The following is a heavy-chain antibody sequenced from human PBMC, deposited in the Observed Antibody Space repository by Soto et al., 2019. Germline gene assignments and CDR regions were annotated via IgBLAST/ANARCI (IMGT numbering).Heavy chain of an antibody. V-gene: IGHV4-4*02. CDR2: IYHSGST. D-gene: IGHD6-13*01. CDR1: GGSTSSSTW. Sequence: QVHLQESGPGLVKPSGTLSLTCAFSGGSTSSSTWGSWVRQPPGKGLGWIGEIYHSGSTNYNPSLKSRVTISVDKSKNQFSLKLSSVTAADTAVYYCARIAAAGTSIDYWGQGTLVTVSS. CDR3: ARIAAAGTSIDY. J-gene: IGHJ4*02.